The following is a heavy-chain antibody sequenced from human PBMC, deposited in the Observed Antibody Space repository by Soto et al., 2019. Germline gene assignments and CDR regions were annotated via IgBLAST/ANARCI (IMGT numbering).Heavy chain of an antibody. D-gene: IGHD3-22*01. CDR3: ARDQLYYNDISGRPLNAFDV. V-gene: IGHV3-48*01. Sequence: GGSLRLSCAASGFTFRNYGMNWVRQAPGKGLEWVSYIGIGSSTKYYADSVKGRFTISRDNAENSLYLQMNSLRAEDTAVYYCARDQLYYNDISGRPLNAFDVWGQGTMVTVS. CDR2: IGIGSSTK. CDR1: GFTFRNYG. J-gene: IGHJ3*01.